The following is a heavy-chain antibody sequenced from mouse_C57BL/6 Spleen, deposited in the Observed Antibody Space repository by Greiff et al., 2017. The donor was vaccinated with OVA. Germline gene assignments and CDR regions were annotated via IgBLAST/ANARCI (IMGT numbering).Heavy chain of an antibody. Sequence: EVQLQQSGPELVKPGASVKMSCKASGYTFTDYNMHWVKQSHGKSLEWIGYINPNNGGTSYNQKFKGKATLTVNKSSSTAYMELRSLTSEDSAVYYCAIRLLITTVVADWGQGTTLTGSS. J-gene: IGHJ2*01. CDR2: INPNNGGT. D-gene: IGHD1-1*01. CDR1: GYTFTDYN. CDR3: AIRLLITTVVAD. V-gene: IGHV1-22*01.